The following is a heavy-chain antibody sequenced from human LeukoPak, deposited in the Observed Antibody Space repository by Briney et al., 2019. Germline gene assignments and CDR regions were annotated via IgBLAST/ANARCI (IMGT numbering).Heavy chain of an antibody. Sequence: PSETLSLTCTVSGASISSYYWSWIRQPAGKGLEWIGRIHTSGTSNYNPSLKSRVTMSVDTSKNQFSLKLTSLTAADTAVYYCARDPPAGTSPYWGQGTLVTVSS. V-gene: IGHV4-4*07. CDR3: ARDPPAGTSPY. D-gene: IGHD1-7*01. J-gene: IGHJ4*02. CDR2: IHTSGTS. CDR1: GASISSYY.